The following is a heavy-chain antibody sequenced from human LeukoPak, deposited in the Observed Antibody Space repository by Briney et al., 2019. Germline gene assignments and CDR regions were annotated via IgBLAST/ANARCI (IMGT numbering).Heavy chain of an antibody. CDR1: GYTFTGYY. J-gene: IGHJ4*02. CDR2: INPNSGGT. V-gene: IGHV1-2*02. Sequence: ASVKVSCKASGYTFTGYYMHWVRQAPGQGLEWMGWINPNSGGTNYAQKFQGRVTMTRDTSIGTAYMELSRLRSDDTAVYYCARDPEGYSGYVFDYWGQGTLVTVSS. D-gene: IGHD5-12*01. CDR3: ARDPEGYSGYVFDY.